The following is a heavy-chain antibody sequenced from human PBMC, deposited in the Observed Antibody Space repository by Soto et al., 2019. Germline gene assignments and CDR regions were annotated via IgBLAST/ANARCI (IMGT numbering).Heavy chain of an antibody. J-gene: IGHJ4*02. Sequence: EVQVLESGGGLAQPGGSLRLSCAASGFTFSSYAMSWVRQAPGKGLEWVSAISGSGGSTYYADSVKGRFTISRDNSKNTLYLQMNSLRAEDTAVYYCAKDLGITMIVVVTAPFDYWGQGTLVTVSS. CDR1: GFTFSSYA. D-gene: IGHD3-22*01. CDR3: AKDLGITMIVVVTAPFDY. V-gene: IGHV3-23*01. CDR2: ISGSGGST.